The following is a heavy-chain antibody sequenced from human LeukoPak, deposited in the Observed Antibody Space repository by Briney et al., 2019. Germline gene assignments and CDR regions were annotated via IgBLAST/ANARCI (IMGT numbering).Heavy chain of an antibody. CDR2: ISGSGGGT. J-gene: IGHJ4*02. Sequence: GGSLRLSCAVFGITLSNHAMSWVRQAPGKGLEWVAGISGSGGGTHYADSVKGRFTISRDNPKNTLYLQMNNLRAGDTAVYFCAKRGVVIRVILVGFHKEAYYFDSWGQGALVTVSS. V-gene: IGHV3-23*01. CDR1: GITLSNHA. CDR3: AKRGVVIRVILVGFHKEAYYFDS. D-gene: IGHD3-22*01.